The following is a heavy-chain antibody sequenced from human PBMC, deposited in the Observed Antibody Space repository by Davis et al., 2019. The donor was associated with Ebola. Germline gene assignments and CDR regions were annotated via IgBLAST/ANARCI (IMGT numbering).Heavy chain of an antibody. CDR1: GYTFTSYG. D-gene: IGHD1-20*01. CDR3: VRDRKEYNWKYWFDP. Sequence: AASVKVSCKASGYTFTSYGMNWVRQAPGQGLEWMGWINTKTGNPTYAQGFTGRFVFSLDIFVSKAYLQISSLKAEDTAVYYCVRDRKEYNWKYWFDPWGQGTLVTVSS. CDR2: INTKTGNP. V-gene: IGHV7-4-1*02. J-gene: IGHJ5*02.